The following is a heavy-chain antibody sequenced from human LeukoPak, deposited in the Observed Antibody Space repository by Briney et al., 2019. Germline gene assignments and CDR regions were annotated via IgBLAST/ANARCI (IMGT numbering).Heavy chain of an antibody. Sequence: PGGSLRLSCAASGFTFSIYSVNWVRQAPGKGLEWVSSISERSSYIYYADSMKGRFTISRDNAKNSLYLQMNSLRAEDTAVYYCARSTRRQNDAFNIWGQGTVVTASS. CDR1: GFTFSIYS. CDR2: ISERSSYI. V-gene: IGHV3-21*01. J-gene: IGHJ3*02. CDR3: ARSTRRQNDAFNI.